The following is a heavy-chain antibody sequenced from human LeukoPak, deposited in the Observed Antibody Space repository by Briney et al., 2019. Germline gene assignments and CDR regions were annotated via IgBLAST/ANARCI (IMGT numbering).Heavy chain of an antibody. D-gene: IGHD6-13*01. CDR2: IYYSGST. V-gene: IGHV4-59*01. CDR3: ARYRYSSSFDY. Sequence: SGTLSLTCTVSVGSISSYYWSWIRQPPGKGLEWIGYIYYSGSTNYNPSLKSRVTISVDTSKNQFSLKLSSVTAADTAVYYCARYRYSSSFDYWGQGTLVTVSS. J-gene: IGHJ4*02. CDR1: VGSISSYY.